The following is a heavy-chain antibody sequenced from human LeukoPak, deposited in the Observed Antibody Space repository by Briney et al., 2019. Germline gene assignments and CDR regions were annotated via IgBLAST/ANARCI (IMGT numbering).Heavy chain of an antibody. V-gene: IGHV3-23*01. J-gene: IGHJ6*02. D-gene: IGHD6-19*01. Sequence: GGSLRLSCEPSGFTFGSYAMSWVSQAPGKWLEWVSAISGSGGSTYYADSVKGRFTISRDNSKNTLYLQMNSLRAEDTAVYYCAKDRGPYSSGWYVYYYYGMDVWGQGTTVTVSS. CDR2: ISGSGGST. CDR3: AKDRGPYSSGWYVYYYYGMDV. CDR1: GFTFGSYA.